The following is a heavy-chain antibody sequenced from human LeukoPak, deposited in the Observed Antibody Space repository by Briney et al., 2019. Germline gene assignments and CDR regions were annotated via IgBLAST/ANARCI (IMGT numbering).Heavy chain of an antibody. D-gene: IGHD3-16*01. CDR1: GGSISNGGYY. J-gene: IGHJ3*01. V-gene: IGHV4-61*02. CDR2: IYTSGST. Sequence: SETLSLTCTVSGGSISNGGYYWSWIRQPAGKGLEWIGRIYTSGSTNYNPSLKSRLTISVDTSKNQFSLKLTSVTAADTALYYCARGGYFWGADHSYAFDLWGQGTMVTVSS. CDR3: ARGGYFWGADHSYAFDL.